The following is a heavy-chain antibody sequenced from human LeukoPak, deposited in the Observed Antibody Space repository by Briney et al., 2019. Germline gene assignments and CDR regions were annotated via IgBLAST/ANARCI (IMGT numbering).Heavy chain of an antibody. Sequence: GGSLRLSCAASGFIFSSYAMHWVRQAPGKGLEGVAFVWFDGTNEKYADSVKGRFTISRDNSKNTLYLQMNSLRAEDTAVYYCAKEDNSGIRGGFDYWGQGTLVTVSS. CDR2: VWFDGTNE. CDR3: AKEDNSGIRGGFDY. D-gene: IGHD1-26*01. CDR1: GFIFSSYA. J-gene: IGHJ4*02. V-gene: IGHV3-30*02.